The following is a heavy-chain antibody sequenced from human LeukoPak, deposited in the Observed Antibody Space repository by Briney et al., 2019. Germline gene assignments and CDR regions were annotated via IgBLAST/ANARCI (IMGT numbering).Heavy chain of an antibody. CDR3: TREAVAGTPGYFDY. Sequence: GGSLRLSCTASGFTFGDYAISWVRQAPGKGLEWVGFIRSKAYGGTTEYAASVKGRFTISRDDSKSIAYLQMNSLKTEDTAVYYCTREAVAGTPGYFDYWGQGTLVTVSS. J-gene: IGHJ4*02. V-gene: IGHV3-49*04. CDR2: IRSKAYGGTT. CDR1: GFTFGDYA. D-gene: IGHD6-19*01.